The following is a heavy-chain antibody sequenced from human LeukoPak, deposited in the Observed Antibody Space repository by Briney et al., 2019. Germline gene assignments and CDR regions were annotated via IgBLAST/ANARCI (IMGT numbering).Heavy chain of an antibody. Sequence: SETLSLTCAVYGGSFSGYYWSWIRQPPGKGLEWIGEINHSGSTNYNPSLKSRVTISVDTSKNQFSLKLSSVTAADTAVYYCARHLRSPRLDWLFRYFDYWGQGTLVTVSS. CDR2: INHSGST. CDR1: GGSFSGYY. D-gene: IGHD3-9*01. CDR3: ARHLRSPRLDWLFRYFDY. V-gene: IGHV4-34*01. J-gene: IGHJ4*02.